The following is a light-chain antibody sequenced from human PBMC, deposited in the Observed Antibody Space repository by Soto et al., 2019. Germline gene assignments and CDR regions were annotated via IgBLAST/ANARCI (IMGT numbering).Light chain of an antibody. CDR1: QSVSSY. J-gene: IGKJ4*01. V-gene: IGKV3-11*01. CDR2: DAS. CDR3: HQRDSWPLT. Sequence: EIVLTQSPATLSLSPGERATLSCRASQSVSSYLAWYQQKPGQAPKLLIYDASNRATGIPDRFSGSGSGTDFTLTISSLEPEDFAVYYCHQRDSWPLTFGGGTKVEI.